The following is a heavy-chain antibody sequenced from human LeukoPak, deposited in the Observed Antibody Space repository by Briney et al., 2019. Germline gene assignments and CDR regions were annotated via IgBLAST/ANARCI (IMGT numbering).Heavy chain of an antibody. CDR2: IYYSGST. Sequence: SETLSLTYTVSGGSISSSSYYWGWIRQPPGKGLEWIGSIYYSGSTYYNPSLKSRVTISVDTSKNQFSLKLSSVTAADAAVYYCARGNSSPFDYWGQGTLVTVSS. J-gene: IGHJ4*02. D-gene: IGHD6-13*01. CDR1: GGSISSSSYY. V-gene: IGHV4-39*01. CDR3: ARGNSSPFDY.